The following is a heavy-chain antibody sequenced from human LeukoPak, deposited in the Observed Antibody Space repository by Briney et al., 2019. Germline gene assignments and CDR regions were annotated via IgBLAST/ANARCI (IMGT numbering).Heavy chain of an antibody. Sequence: GGSLKISCKGSGYSFTSYWIGWVRQMPGKGLEWMGTIYPGDSDTRYSPSFQGQVTISADKSISTAYLQWSSLKASDTAMYYCARLGYYGSGSYYGYYYFYMDVWGKGTTVTVSS. J-gene: IGHJ6*03. CDR3: ARLGYYGSGSYYGYYYFYMDV. V-gene: IGHV5-51*01. CDR2: IYPGDSDT. D-gene: IGHD3-10*01. CDR1: GYSFTSYW.